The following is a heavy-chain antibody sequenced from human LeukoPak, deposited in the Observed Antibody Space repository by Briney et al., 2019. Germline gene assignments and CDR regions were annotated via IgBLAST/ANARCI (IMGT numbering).Heavy chain of an antibody. CDR3: ARDSVYEASRLPGLSTYYYGMDV. CDR1: GGSISSSSYY. V-gene: IGHV4-39*02. Sequence: SETLSLTCTVSGGSISSSSYYWGWIRQPPGKGLEWIGSIYYSGSTYYNPSLKSRVTISVDTSKNQFSLKLSSVTAADTAVYYCARDSVYEASRLPGLSTYYYGMDVWGQGTTVTVSS. J-gene: IGHJ6*02. D-gene: IGHD3-3*01. CDR2: IYYSGST.